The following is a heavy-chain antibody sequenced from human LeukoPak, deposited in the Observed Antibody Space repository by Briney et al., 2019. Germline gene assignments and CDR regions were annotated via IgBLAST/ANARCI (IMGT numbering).Heavy chain of an antibody. D-gene: IGHD3-10*01. V-gene: IGHV1-69*01. CDR2: IIPIFGTA. CDR3: ARPRRRITMVREFTGVYDAFDI. J-gene: IGHJ3*02. CDR1: GGTFISYA. Sequence: SVKVSCKASGGTFISYAISWVRQAPGQGLEWMGGIIPIFGTANYAQKFQGRVTITADESTSTAYMELSSLRSEDTAVYYCARPRRRITMVREFTGVYDAFDIWGQGTMVTVSS.